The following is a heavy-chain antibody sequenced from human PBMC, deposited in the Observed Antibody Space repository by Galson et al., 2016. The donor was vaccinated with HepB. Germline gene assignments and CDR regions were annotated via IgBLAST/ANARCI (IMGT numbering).Heavy chain of an antibody. D-gene: IGHD2-15*01. Sequence: SVKVSCKASGGTFRTCAISWVRQAPGQGLEWMGGIIPIFDTANYAQKFQDRVTITADDSTSTVYMELSSLRTEDTAFYYCGRGRCLGNCSGGSCYSGDNWGQGTLITVSS. CDR3: GRGRCLGNCSGGSCYSGDN. J-gene: IGHJ4*02. V-gene: IGHV1-69*13. CDR2: IIPIFDTA. CDR1: GGTFRTCA.